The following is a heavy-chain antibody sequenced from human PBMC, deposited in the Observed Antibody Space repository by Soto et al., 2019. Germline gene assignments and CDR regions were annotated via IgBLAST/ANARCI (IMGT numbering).Heavy chain of an antibody. CDR3: ARESVSSYSYYYYGMDV. D-gene: IGHD3-10*01. Sequence: SETLSLTCTVSGGSISSGGYYWSWIRQHPXKGLEWIGYIYYSGSTYYNPSLKSRVTISVDTSKNQFSLKLSSVTAADTAVYYCARESVSSYSYYYYGMDVWGQGTTVTVSS. V-gene: IGHV4-31*03. CDR2: IYYSGST. CDR1: GGSISSGGYY. J-gene: IGHJ6*02.